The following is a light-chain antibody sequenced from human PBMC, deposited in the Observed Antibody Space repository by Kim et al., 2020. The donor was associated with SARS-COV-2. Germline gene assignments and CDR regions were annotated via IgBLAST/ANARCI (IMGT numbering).Light chain of an antibody. Sequence: DIQMTQSPSSVSASVGDRVTITCRASQGISSWLAWYQKKPGKAPNLLIYAASTLQSGVPSRFSGSGSGTDFTLTISSLQPEDFATYYCQQANSFPWTFGQGTKLEI. J-gene: IGKJ1*01. V-gene: IGKV1-12*01. CDR3: QQANSFPWT. CDR1: QGISSW. CDR2: AAS.